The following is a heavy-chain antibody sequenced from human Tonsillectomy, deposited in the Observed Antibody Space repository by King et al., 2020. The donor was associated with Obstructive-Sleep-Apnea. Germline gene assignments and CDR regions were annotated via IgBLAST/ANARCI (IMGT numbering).Heavy chain of an antibody. CDR2: IYYSGST. J-gene: IGHJ3*02. D-gene: IGHD6-19*01. CDR3: ARVLVSGWYGRPHDAFDI. V-gene: IGHV4-59*01. CDR1: GGSISSYY. Sequence: LQLQESGPGLVKPSETLSLTCTVSGGSISSYYWSWIRQPPGKGLEWIGYIYYSGSTNYNPSLKSRVTISVDTSKNQFSLKLSSVTAADTAVYYCARVLVSGWYGRPHDAFDIWGQGTMVTVSS.